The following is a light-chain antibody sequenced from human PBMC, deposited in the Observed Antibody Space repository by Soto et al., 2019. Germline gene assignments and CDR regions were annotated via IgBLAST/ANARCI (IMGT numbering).Light chain of an antibody. CDR3: QQRSNWPIT. CDR1: QSVSSY. V-gene: IGKV3-11*01. Sequence: EIVLTQSPAPLSLSPGERATLSCRASQSVSSYLAWYQQKPGQAPRLLIYDASNRATGIPARFSGSGSGTDFTLTISSLEPEDFAVYYCQQRSNWPITCGQGTRREIK. CDR2: DAS. J-gene: IGKJ5*01.